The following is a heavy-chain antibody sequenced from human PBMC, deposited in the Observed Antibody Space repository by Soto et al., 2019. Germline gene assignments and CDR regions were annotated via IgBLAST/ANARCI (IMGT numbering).Heavy chain of an antibody. CDR2: IIPILGIA. D-gene: IGHD6-13*01. CDR3: ARGGERSSSTYWYFDL. Sequence: QVQLVQSGAEVKKPGSSVKVSCKASGGTFSSYTISWVRQAPGQGLEWMGRIIPILGIANYAQKFQGRVTITADKCTSTAYMELSSLRSEDTAVYYCARGGERSSSTYWYFDLWGRGTLVTVSS. J-gene: IGHJ2*01. V-gene: IGHV1-69*02. CDR1: GGTFSSYT.